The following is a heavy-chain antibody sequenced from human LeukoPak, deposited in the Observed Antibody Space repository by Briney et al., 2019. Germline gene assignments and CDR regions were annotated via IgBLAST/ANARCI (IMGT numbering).Heavy chain of an antibody. CDR3: AKDHPLFSFDY. V-gene: IGHV3-15*07. Sequence: GGSLRLSCAASGFTFSDAWMNWVRQAPGKGLEWVGRIKSKNNGGATEYAAPVKGRFTISRDDSKNMVYLQMNSLRAEDTAVYYCAKDHPLFSFDYWGQGTLVTVSS. CDR1: GFTFSDAW. J-gene: IGHJ4*02. CDR2: IKSKNNGGAT.